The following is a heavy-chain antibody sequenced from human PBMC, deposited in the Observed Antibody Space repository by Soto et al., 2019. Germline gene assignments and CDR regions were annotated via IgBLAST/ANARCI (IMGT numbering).Heavy chain of an antibody. V-gene: IGHV4-30-2*01. D-gene: IGHD1-26*01. J-gene: IGHJ4*02. CDR3: AAGGGQPRYY. CDR1: GGSISSGGYS. Sequence: QLQLQESGSGLVKPSQTLSLTCAVSGGSISSGGYSWSWIRQPPGKGLEWIGYIFHSGSTYYNPSLXSXAXIXLDRSKNQFSLKLSSVTAADTAGYYCAAGGGQPRYYWGQGTLVTVSS. CDR2: IFHSGST.